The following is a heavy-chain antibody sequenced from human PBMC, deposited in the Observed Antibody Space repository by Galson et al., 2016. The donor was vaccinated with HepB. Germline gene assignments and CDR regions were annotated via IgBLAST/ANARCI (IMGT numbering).Heavy chain of an antibody. CDR2: MWYDGNNE. CDR1: GFPLGSYG. Sequence: SLRLSCAASGFPLGSYGMHWVRQAPGKGLEWVAAMWYDGNNEQYGDSVKGRFTISRDNSKNPVYLQMNSLRAEGTAVYYCVGRRSGDGYSQDYWGQGTLVTVSS. V-gene: IGHV3-33*03. CDR3: VGRRSGDGYSQDY. D-gene: IGHD5-24*01. J-gene: IGHJ4*02.